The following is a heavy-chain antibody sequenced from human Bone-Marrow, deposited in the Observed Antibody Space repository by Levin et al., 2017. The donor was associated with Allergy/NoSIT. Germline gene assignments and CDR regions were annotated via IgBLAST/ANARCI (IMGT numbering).Heavy chain of an antibody. CDR3: ARDGYSSGPRIFDY. Sequence: GASVKVSCKASGGTFSSYAISWVRQAPGQGLEWMGGIIPIFGTANYAQKFQGRVTITADESTSTAYMELSSLRSEDTAVYYCARDGYSSGPRIFDYWGQGTLVTVSS. J-gene: IGHJ4*02. CDR2: IIPIFGTA. CDR1: GGTFSSYA. V-gene: IGHV1-69*13. D-gene: IGHD6-19*01.